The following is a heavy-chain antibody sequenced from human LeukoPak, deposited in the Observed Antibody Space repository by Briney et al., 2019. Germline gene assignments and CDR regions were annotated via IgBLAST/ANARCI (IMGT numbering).Heavy chain of an antibody. J-gene: IGHJ5*02. CDR1: GGSFSGYY. Sequence: SETLPLTCAVYGGSFSGYYWSWIRQPPGKGLEWIGEINHSGSTNYNPSLKSRVTISVDTSKNQFSLKLSSVTAADTAVYYCASTLCSSTSCYSYWFDPWGQGTLVTVSS. CDR2: INHSGST. CDR3: ASTLCSSTSCYSYWFDP. V-gene: IGHV4-34*01. D-gene: IGHD2-2*01.